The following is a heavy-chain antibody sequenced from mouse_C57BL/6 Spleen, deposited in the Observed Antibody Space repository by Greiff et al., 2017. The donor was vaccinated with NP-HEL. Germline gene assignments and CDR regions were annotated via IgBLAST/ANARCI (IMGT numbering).Heavy chain of an antibody. D-gene: IGHD2-3*01. CDR2: ISDGGSYT. J-gene: IGHJ2*01. CDR3: ARGDGDDYFDY. V-gene: IGHV5-4*01. Sequence: EVQGVESGGGLVKPGGSLKLSCAASGFTFSSYAMSWVRQTPEKRLEWVATISDGGSYTYYPDNVKGRFTISRDNAKNNLYLQMSHLKSEDTAMYYCARGDGDDYFDYWGQGTTLTVSS. CDR1: GFTFSSYA.